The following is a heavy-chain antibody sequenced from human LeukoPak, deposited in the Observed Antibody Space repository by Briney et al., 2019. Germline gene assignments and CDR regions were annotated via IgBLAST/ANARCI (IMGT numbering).Heavy chain of an antibody. CDR2: IKHDGSEK. J-gene: IGHJ4*02. CDR1: GFTLSNYW. V-gene: IGHV3-7*04. CDR3: ARSPYSGSYGPFDY. Sequence: GGSLRLSCAASGFTLSNYWMNWVRQAPGKGLEWVANIKHDGSEKSYVDSVKGRFTISRDDAKNSLYLQMNSLRAEDTALYYCARSPYSGSYGPFDYWGQGTLVTVSS. D-gene: IGHD1-26*01.